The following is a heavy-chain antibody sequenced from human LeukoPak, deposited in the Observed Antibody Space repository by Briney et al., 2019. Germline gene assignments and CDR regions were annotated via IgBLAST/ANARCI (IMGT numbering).Heavy chain of an antibody. J-gene: IGHJ4*02. CDR1: GFSFSSYW. CDR2: IKEDGTVK. D-gene: IGHD2-2*01. V-gene: IGHV3-7*01. Sequence: PGRSLRLSCAASGFSFSSYWMTWIRQSPEKGLEWVAHIKEDGTVKYYVDSVKGRFTISRDNAKNSVYLQMNDVRVEDTAVYYCVGEAPGYWGQGALVTVSS. CDR3: VGEAPGY.